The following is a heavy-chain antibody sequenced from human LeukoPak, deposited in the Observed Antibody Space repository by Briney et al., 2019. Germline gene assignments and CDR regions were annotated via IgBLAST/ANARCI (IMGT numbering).Heavy chain of an antibody. CDR1: GYTFTGYY. CDR3: ATRYSYGFDAFDI. D-gene: IGHD5-18*01. Sequence: ASVKVSFKASGYTFTGYYMHWVRQAPGQGLEWMGWINPNSGGTNYAQKFQGRVTMTRDTSISTAYMELSRLRSDDTAVYYCATRYSYGFDAFDIWGQGTMVTVSS. J-gene: IGHJ3*02. V-gene: IGHV1-2*02. CDR2: INPNSGGT.